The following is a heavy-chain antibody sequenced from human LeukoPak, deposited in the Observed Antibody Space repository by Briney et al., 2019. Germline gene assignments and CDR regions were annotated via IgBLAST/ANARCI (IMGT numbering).Heavy chain of an antibody. V-gene: IGHV1-2*02. Sequence: ASVTVSFKASGYTFTGYYMHWVRQSPGQGLEWMGWINPNSGGTNYAQKFQGRVTMTRDTSISTAYMELSRLRSDDTAVYYCARSPTITMVRGQGVEFDPWGQGTLVTVSS. D-gene: IGHD3-10*01. CDR1: GYTFTGYY. CDR2: INPNSGGT. CDR3: ARSPTITMVRGQGVEFDP. J-gene: IGHJ5*02.